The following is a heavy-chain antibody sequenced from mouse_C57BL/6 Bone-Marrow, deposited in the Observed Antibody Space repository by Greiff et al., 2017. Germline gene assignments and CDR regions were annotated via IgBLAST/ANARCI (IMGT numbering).Heavy chain of an antibody. CDR3: ARYGSRSFAY. J-gene: IGHJ3*01. Sequence: EVQLVESGGGLVKPGGSLKLSCAASGFTFSSYAMSWVRQTPEKRLEWVATISDGGSYTYYPDNVKGRFTISRDKAKNNLYLQRSHLKSEDTAMYYCARYGSRSFAYWGQGVMVTESA. D-gene: IGHD1-1*01. CDR2: ISDGGSYT. CDR1: GFTFSSYA. V-gene: IGHV5-4*01.